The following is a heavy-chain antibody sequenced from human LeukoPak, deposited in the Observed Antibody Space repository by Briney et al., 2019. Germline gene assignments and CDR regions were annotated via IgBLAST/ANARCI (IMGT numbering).Heavy chain of an antibody. D-gene: IGHD3-9*01. CDR3: ARLHYDVLTGPFDY. CDR1: GITVSTNY. Sequence: GGSLRLSCAASGITVSTNYMSWVRQAPGKGLEWVSIIYSGGATFYADSLKGRFTISRENSKNTLWLQMNSLSAEDTAVYYCARLHYDVLTGPFDYWGQGTLVTVSS. V-gene: IGHV3-66*04. CDR2: IYSGGAT. J-gene: IGHJ4*02.